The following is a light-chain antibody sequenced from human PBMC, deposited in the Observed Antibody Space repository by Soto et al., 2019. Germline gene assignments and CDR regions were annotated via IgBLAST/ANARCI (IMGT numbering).Light chain of an antibody. CDR1: QNIGSN. J-gene: IGKJ2*01. V-gene: IGKV3-15*01. CDR3: QQYNNWPPYT. CDR2: GAS. Sequence: EVVMTQSPATLSASPGERVILSCRASQNIGSNLAWYQQRPGQAPRLLMYGASTRATETPARFSGSGSATDFTLTISSLQSEDFAVYYCQQYNNWPPYTFGHWTKLES.